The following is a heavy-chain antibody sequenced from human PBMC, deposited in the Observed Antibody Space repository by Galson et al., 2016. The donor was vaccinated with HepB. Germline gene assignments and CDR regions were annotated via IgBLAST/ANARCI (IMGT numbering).Heavy chain of an antibody. Sequence: SVKVSCKASGYTFTGFYIHWVRQVSGQGLEWMGRMYPDTGSTDYAQKFQGRVTMTRDTSISTAYMELNSLTFDDSAVYYCARISVLGRGVKNVDFWGRGTLVTVSS. CDR1: GYTFTGFY. J-gene: IGHJ2*01. V-gene: IGHV1-2*06. D-gene: IGHD3-10*01. CDR2: MYPDTGST. CDR3: ARISVLGRGVKNVDF.